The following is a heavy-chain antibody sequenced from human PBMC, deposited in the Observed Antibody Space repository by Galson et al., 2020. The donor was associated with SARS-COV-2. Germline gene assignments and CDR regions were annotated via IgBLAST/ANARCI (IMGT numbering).Heavy chain of an antibody. D-gene: IGHD2-2*01. Sequence: GESLKISCAASGFTFSSYALSWVRQAPGKGLEWVSAISGSGSSTYYADSVKGRFTISRDNSKNTLYLQMKSLRAEDTAVYYCASQGYCSSSSCFADYWGQGTLVTVSS. J-gene: IGHJ4*02. CDR2: ISGSGSST. CDR1: GFTFSSYA. V-gene: IGHV3-23*01. CDR3: ASQGYCSSSSCFADY.